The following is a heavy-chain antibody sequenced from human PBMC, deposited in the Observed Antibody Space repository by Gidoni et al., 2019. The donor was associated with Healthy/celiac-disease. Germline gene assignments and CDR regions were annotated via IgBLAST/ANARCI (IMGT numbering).Heavy chain of an antibody. Sequence: QLQLQEWGPGLVKPSETLSLTCTVPGGSISRSSYYWGWIRHPPGKGLEWMGSLYYSGGTYYNPSLKSRVTRSVDTSKNQFSLKLSSVTAADTAVYYWAREGGVGATEVFDYWGQGTLVTVSS. J-gene: IGHJ4*02. V-gene: IGHV4-39*07. D-gene: IGHD1-26*01. CDR1: GGSISRSSYY. CDR2: LYYSGGT. CDR3: AREGGVGATEVFDY.